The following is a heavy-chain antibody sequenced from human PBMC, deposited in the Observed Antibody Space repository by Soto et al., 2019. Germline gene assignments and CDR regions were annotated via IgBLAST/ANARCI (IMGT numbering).Heavy chain of an antibody. J-gene: IGHJ4*01. Sequence: ASMKVSCKASGYTFTSYGISWVRQAPGQGLEWMGWISAYNGNTNYAQKLQGRVTMTTDTSTSTAYMELRSLRSDDTAVYYCARGSLPRGYCSGGSCSQEGDYWG. CDR2: ISAYNGNT. CDR3: ARGSLPRGYCSGGSCSQEGDY. D-gene: IGHD2-15*01. CDR1: GYTFTSYG. V-gene: IGHV1-18*01.